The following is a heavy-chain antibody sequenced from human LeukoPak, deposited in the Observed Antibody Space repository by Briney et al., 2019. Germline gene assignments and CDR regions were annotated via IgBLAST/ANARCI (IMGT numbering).Heavy chain of an antibody. CDR1: GYTFTTYD. D-gene: IGHD1-14*01. J-gene: IGHJ4*02. CDR3: ARGIRNHLCSDY. CDR2: MNPNSGNT. Sequence: ASVKVSCKASGYTFTTYDTPWVRQAPGQGLDWMGWMNPNSGNTGYAPKFKGRVTMTGDASISTAYMELSSLTSEDTAVYYCARGIRNHLCSDYWGQGTLITVSS. V-gene: IGHV1-8*01.